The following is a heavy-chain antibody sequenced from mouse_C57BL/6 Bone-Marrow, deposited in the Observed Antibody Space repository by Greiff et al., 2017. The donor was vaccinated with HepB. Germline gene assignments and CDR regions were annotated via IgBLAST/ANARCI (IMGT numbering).Heavy chain of an antibody. J-gene: IGHJ2*01. Sequence: VKVVESGAELARPGASVKMSCKASGYTFTSYTMHWVKQRPGQGLEWIGYINPSSGYTKYNQKFKDKATLTADKSSSTAYMQLSSLTSEDSAVYYCAREDWDLDYWGQGTTLTVSS. CDR3: AREDWDLDY. V-gene: IGHV1-4*01. CDR1: GYTFTSYT. CDR2: INPSSGYT. D-gene: IGHD4-1*01.